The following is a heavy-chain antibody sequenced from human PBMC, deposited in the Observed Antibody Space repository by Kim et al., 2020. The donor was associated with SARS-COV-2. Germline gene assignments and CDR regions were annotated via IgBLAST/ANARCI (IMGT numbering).Heavy chain of an antibody. J-gene: IGHJ6*02. CDR3: ARDVRVLRYFDWSNLYYYGMDV. CDR2: INPSGGST. D-gene: IGHD3-9*01. CDR1: GYTFTSYY. Sequence: ASVKVSCKASGYTFTSYYMHWVRQAPGQGLEWMGIINPSGGSTSYAQKFQGRVTMTRDTSTSTVYMELSSLRSEDTAVYYCARDVRVLRYFDWSNLYYYGMDVWGQGTTVTVSS. V-gene: IGHV1-46*01.